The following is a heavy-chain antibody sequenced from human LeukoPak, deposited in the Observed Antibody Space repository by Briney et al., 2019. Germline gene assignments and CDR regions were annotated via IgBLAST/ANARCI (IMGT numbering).Heavy chain of an antibody. CDR3: ATGSYYRAFDI. J-gene: IGHJ3*02. CDR1: GGSFSGYY. Sequence: PSETLYLTCAVYGGSFSGYYWSWIRQPPGKGLEWIGEINHSGSTNYNPSLKSRVTISVDTSKNQFSLKLSSVTAADTAVYYCATGSYYRAFDIWGQGTMVTVSS. D-gene: IGHD1-26*01. V-gene: IGHV4-34*01. CDR2: INHSGST.